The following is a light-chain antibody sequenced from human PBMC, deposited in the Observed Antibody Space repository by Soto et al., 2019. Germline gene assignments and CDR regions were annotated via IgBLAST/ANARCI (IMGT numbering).Light chain of an antibody. J-gene: IGLJ2*01. CDR1: SSDVGGYNY. CDR2: DVS. V-gene: IGLV2-14*01. CDR3: GSYTSTTLHVV. Sequence: QSALTQPASVSGSPGQSIAISCTGTSSDVGGYNYVSWYQQYPGEAPKLLIYDVSNRPSGISDRFSGSKSGNTASLTISGLQAEDEADYYCGSYTSTTLHVVFRGGTKLTVL.